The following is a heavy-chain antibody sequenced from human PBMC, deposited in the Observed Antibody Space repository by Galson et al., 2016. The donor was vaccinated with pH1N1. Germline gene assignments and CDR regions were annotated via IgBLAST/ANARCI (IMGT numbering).Heavy chain of an antibody. V-gene: IGHV3-30*02. CDR1: GFTFSNYA. J-gene: IGHJ4*02. CDR2: SRYDGSDK. D-gene: IGHD6-19*01. CDR3: AKFWQGLPDGFDD. Sequence: SLRLSCAASGFTFSNYAMHWVRQAPGKGLEWVAFSRYDGSDKYYADSVKGRFTISRDNSKNTLYLHMNSLKVEDTAVYYCAKFWQGLPDGFDDWGQGTLVTVSS.